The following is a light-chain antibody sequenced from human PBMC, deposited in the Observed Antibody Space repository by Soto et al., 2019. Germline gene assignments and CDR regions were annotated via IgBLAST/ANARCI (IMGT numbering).Light chain of an antibody. CDR1: SSSVGAGYD. Sequence: QSVLTQPPSVSGAPGQRVTISCTGSSSSVGAGYDVHWYQQLPGTAPKLLIYGNNNRPSGVPDRFSGSKSGTSASLAITGLQAEDEADYYCQSYDSSLSGVVFGGGTKLT. V-gene: IGLV1-40*01. J-gene: IGLJ2*01. CDR2: GNN. CDR3: QSYDSSLSGVV.